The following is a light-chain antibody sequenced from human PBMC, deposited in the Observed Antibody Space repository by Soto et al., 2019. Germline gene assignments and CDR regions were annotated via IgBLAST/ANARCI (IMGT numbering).Light chain of an antibody. CDR1: QSVSSN. V-gene: IGKV3-15*01. CDR2: GAS. CDR3: KQYNNWPCT. J-gene: IGKJ1*01. Sequence: EIVMTQAPATLSVSLGERAPVSCRASQSVSSNLAWYQQKPGQAPRLLIYGASTRATGIPARFSGSGSGTEFTLTISSLQSEDFAVYYCKQYNNWPCTFGKGTKVDIK.